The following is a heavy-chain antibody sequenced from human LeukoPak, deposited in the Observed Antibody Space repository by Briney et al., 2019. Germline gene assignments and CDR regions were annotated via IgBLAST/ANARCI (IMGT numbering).Heavy chain of an antibody. CDR3: TRGPYFGIDF. V-gene: IGHV3-48*03. CDR2: ISVSGSTM. Sequence: GGALRLSCEAPGFTFSSFEMNSVPQAPGTGVKWVSYISVSGSTMYYADSVKGRFTMSRDNTKNSLDLHMDIRRGEDAALYFCTRGPYFGIDFWGQGSLVTVSS. J-gene: IGHJ4*02. CDR1: GFTFSSFE. D-gene: IGHD3-9*01.